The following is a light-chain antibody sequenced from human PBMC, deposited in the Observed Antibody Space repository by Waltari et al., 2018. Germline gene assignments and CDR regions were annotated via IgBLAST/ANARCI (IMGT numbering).Light chain of an antibody. Sequence: QSVLTQPPSASGTPGQRVTISCSGSSSNIGSNSINWYQQLPGTAPRLLIYSNTQRPSGVPDRFSGSKSGTSASLAISGLQSEDEADYYWAAWDDSLNGVIFGGGTKLTVL. J-gene: IGLJ2*01. V-gene: IGLV1-44*01. CDR3: AAWDDSLNGVI. CDR2: SNT. CDR1: SSNIGSNS.